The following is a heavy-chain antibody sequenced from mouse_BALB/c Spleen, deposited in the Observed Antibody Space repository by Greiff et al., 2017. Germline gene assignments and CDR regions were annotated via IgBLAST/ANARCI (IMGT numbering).Heavy chain of an antibody. J-gene: IGHJ3*01. D-gene: IGHD1-2*01. Sequence: EVKLQESGPGLVKPSQSLSLTCSVTGYSITSGYYWNWIRQFPGNKLEWMGYISYDGSNNYNPSLKNRISITRDTSKNQFFLKLNSVTTEDTATYYCARAITTATYAYWGQGTLVTVSA. CDR3: ARAITTATYAY. CDR1: GYSITSGYY. CDR2: ISYDGSN. V-gene: IGHV3-6*02.